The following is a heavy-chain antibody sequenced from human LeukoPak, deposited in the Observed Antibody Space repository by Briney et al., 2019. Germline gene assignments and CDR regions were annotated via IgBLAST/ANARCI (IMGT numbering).Heavy chain of an antibody. CDR1: GGSISSSSYY. V-gene: IGHV4-39*01. CDR3: ARHRKPKYWYFDL. CDR2: IYYSGST. J-gene: IGHJ2*01. Sequence: SETLSLTCTVSGGSISSSSYYWGWIRQPPGKGLEWIGSIYYSGSTYYNPSLKSRVTISVDTSKNQFSLRLSSVTAADTAVYYCARHRKPKYWYFDLWGRGTLVTVSS. D-gene: IGHD1-14*01.